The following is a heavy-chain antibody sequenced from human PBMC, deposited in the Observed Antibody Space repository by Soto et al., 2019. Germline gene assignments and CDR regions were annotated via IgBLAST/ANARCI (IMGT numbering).Heavy chain of an antibody. CDR3: AKTEDGAFDY. J-gene: IGHJ4*02. CDR1: GFTFSGYW. D-gene: IGHD7-27*01. CDR2: LKQDGSDK. V-gene: IGHV3-7*01. Sequence: GGSLRLSCAASGFTFSGYWMGWVRQAPGKGLEWVASLKQDGSDKYYVDSVKGRFTISRDNARSSLYLQMNTLTAGDTALYYCAKTEDGAFDYWGQGTLVTVSS.